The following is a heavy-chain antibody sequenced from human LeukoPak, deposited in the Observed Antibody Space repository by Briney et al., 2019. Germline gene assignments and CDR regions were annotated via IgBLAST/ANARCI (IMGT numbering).Heavy chain of an antibody. CDR1: GFTFSSYG. D-gene: IGHD3-10*01. Sequence: GGSLRLSCAASGFTFSSYGIHWVRLAPGKGLEWVAVISDDGTRKYYADSVKGRFTISRDSSKNTLSLHMNNLRAEDTAVYYCAKDMSLTMVRGVIMSSFFDYWGQGTLVTVSS. V-gene: IGHV3-30*18. J-gene: IGHJ4*02. CDR3: AKDMSLTMVRGVIMSSFFDY. CDR2: ISDDGTRK.